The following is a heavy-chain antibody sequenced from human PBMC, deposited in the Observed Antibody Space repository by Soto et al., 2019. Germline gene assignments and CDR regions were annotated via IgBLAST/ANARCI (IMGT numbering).Heavy chain of an antibody. CDR1: GFTFSIYW. V-gene: IGHV3-30*03. CDR2: ISYDGSNK. J-gene: IGHJ5*02. CDR3: ATFTSSVFDP. Sequence: PGGSLRLSCAASGFTFSIYWMHWVRQAPGKGLVWVAVISYDGSNKYYADSVKGRFTISRDNSKNTLYLQMNSLRAEDTAVYYCATFTSSVFDPWGQGTLVTVSS.